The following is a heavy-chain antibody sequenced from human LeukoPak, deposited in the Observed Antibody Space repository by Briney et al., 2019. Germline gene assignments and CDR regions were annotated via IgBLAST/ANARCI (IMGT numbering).Heavy chain of an antibody. V-gene: IGHV4-38-2*02. J-gene: IGHJ5*02. CDR1: GYSISSGYY. D-gene: IGHD6-19*01. Sequence: PSETLSLTCTVSGYSISSGYYWGWIRQPPGKGLEWIGSIYHSGSTYYNPSLKSRVTISVDTSKNQFSLKLSSVTAADTAVYYCARGVSGWALYNWFDPWGQGTLVTVSS. CDR3: ARGVSGWALYNWFDP. CDR2: IYHSGST.